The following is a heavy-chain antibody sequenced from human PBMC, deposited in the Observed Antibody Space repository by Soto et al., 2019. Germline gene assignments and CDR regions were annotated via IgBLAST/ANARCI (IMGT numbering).Heavy chain of an antibody. Sequence: SETLSLTCTVSGGSISSYYWSWIRQPPGKGLEWIGYIYYSGSTNYNPSLKSRVTISVDASKNQFSLKLSSVTAADTAVYYCARAAGGSYFHYYYYYGMDVWGQGTTVTVS. V-gene: IGHV4-59*01. J-gene: IGHJ6*02. CDR2: IYYSGST. CDR3: ARAAGGSYFHYYYYYGMDV. CDR1: GGSISSYY. D-gene: IGHD1-26*01.